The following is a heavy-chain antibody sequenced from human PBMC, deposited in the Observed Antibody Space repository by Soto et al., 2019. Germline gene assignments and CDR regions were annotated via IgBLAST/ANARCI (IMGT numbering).Heavy chain of an antibody. CDR3: ARTLYCSSTSCHQHYYYYMDV. CDR2: IYYSGST. CDR1: GGSISSGGYY. V-gene: IGHV4-31*03. Sequence: SETLSLTCTVSGGSISSGGYYWSWIRQDPGRGLEWIGYIYYSGSTYYNPSLKSRVTISVDTSKNQFSLKLSSVTAADTAVYYCARTLYCSSTSCHQHYYYYMDVWGKGTTVTVSS. J-gene: IGHJ6*03. D-gene: IGHD2-2*01.